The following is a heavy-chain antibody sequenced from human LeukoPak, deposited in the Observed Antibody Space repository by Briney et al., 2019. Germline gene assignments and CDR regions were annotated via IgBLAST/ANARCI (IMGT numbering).Heavy chain of an antibody. Sequence: ASVKVSCKASGYTFTGYYMHRVRQAPGQGLEWMGWINPNSGGTNYAQKFQGRVTMTRDTSISTAYMELSRLRSDDTAVYYCARAWYYYGSGPHPFDPWGQGTLVTVSS. V-gene: IGHV1-2*02. CDR1: GYTFTGYY. CDR3: ARAWYYYGSGPHPFDP. J-gene: IGHJ5*02. D-gene: IGHD3-10*01. CDR2: INPNSGGT.